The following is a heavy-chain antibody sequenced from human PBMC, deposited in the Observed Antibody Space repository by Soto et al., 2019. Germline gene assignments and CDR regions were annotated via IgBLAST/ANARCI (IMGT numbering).Heavy chain of an antibody. D-gene: IGHD3-9*01. J-gene: IGHJ6*02. Sequence: GGSLRLSCAASGFTFSDYYMSWIRQAPGKGLEWVSYISSSSSYTNYADSVKGRFTISRDNAKNSLYLQMNSLRAEDTAVYYCFPSLRDYGMDVWGQGTTVTVSS. CDR1: GFTFSDYY. V-gene: IGHV3-11*06. CDR2: ISSSSSYT. CDR3: FPSLRDYGMDV.